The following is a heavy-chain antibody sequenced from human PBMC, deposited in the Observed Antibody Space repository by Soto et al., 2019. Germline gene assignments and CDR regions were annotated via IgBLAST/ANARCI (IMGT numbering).Heavy chain of an antibody. J-gene: IGHJ6*02. V-gene: IGHV1-18*04. CDR2: ISGNDGNA. Sequence: IRLVQSGTEVKKPGASVKVSCKASGYTFTNYGISWVRQAPGQGLEWMGWISGNDGNANYDQKFQARVSMTIDTSTNTAYMELSSLRADDTAVFYCAKVAIGWHHYYGMDVWGQGTTVTVSS. CDR1: GYTFTNYG. CDR3: AKVAIGWHHYYGMDV.